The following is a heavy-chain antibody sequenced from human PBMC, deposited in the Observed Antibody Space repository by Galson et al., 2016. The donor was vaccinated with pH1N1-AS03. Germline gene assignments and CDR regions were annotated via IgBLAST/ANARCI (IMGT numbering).Heavy chain of an antibody. CDR1: GYSFSDYW. Sequence: QSGAEVKKPGESVKISCKGSGYSFSDYWIAWVRQMPGKGLEWMGIIHPRDSDTRYSPSFQGRVSISADKSISTAYIQWGSLKASDTAMYYCARHGEPATLSGWFDPWGQGTLVTVSS. J-gene: IGHJ5*02. D-gene: IGHD1-26*01. CDR3: ARHGEPATLSGWFDP. CDR2: IHPRDSDT. V-gene: IGHV5-51*01.